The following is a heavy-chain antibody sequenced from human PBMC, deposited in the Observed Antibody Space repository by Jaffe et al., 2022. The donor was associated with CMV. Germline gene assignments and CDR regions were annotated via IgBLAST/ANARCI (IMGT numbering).Heavy chain of an antibody. V-gene: IGHV3-48*02. J-gene: IGHJ6*02. CDR1: GFTFSSYS. D-gene: IGHD2-2*01. Sequence: EVQLVESGGGLVQPGGSLRLSCAASGFTFSSYSMNWVRQAPGKGLEWVSYISSSSSTIYYADSVKGRFTISRDNAKNSLYLQMNSLRDEDTAVYYCAREVEYCSSTSCYHYGMDVWGQGTTVTVSS. CDR2: ISSSSSTI. CDR3: AREVEYCSSTSCYHYGMDV.